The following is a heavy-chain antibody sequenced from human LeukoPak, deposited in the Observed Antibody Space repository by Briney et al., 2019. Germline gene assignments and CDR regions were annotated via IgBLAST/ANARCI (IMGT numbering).Heavy chain of an antibody. D-gene: IGHD2-2*02. CDR1: GYTFTSYG. V-gene: IGHV1-18*01. Sequence: ASVKVSCKASGYTFTSYGISWVRQAPGQGLEWMGWISAYNGNTNYAQKLQGRVTMTTDTSTSTAYMELRSLRSDDTAVYYCARVNVVVPAAIEDAFDIWGQGTMVTVSS. CDR3: ARVNVVVPAAIEDAFDI. CDR2: ISAYNGNT. J-gene: IGHJ3*02.